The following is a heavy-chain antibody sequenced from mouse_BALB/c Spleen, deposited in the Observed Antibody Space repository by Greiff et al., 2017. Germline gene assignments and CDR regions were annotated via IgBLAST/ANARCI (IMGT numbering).Heavy chain of an antibody. CDR3: ARGRSTTALFDY. CDR2: ISSGGST. D-gene: IGHD1-2*01. Sequence: EVKLMESGGGLVKPGGSLKLSCAASGFTFSSYAMSWVRQTPEKRLEWVASISSGGSTYYPDSVKGRFTISRDNARNILYLQMSSLRSEDTAMYYCARGRSTTALFDYWGQGTTLTVSS. CDR1: GFTFSSYA. V-gene: IGHV5-6-5*01. J-gene: IGHJ2*01.